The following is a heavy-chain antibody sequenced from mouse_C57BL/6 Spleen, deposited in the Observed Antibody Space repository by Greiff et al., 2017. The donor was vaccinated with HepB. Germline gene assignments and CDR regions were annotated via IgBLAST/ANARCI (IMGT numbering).Heavy chain of an antibody. J-gene: IGHJ4*01. CDR3: ARQTPYGSSYYYAMDY. CDR2: ISSGGSYT. Sequence: EVQLVESGGDLVKPGGSLKLSCAASGFTFSSYGMSWVRQTPDKRLEWVATISSGGSYTYYPDSVKGRFTISRDNAKNTLYLQMSSLKSEDTAMYYCARQTPYGSSYYYAMDYWGQGTSVTVSS. D-gene: IGHD1-1*01. V-gene: IGHV5-6*01. CDR1: GFTFSSYG.